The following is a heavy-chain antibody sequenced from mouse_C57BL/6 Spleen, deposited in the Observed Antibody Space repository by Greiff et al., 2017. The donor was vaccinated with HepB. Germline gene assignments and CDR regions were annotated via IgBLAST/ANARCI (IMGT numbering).Heavy chain of an antibody. CDR3: ARGGSPMATSDWFAY. J-gene: IGHJ3*01. Sequence: QVQLQQPGTELVKPGASVKLSCKASGYTFTSYWMHWVKQRPGQGLEWIGNINPSNGGTNYNEKFKSKATLTVDKSSSTAYMQLSSLTSEDSAVYYCARGGSPMATSDWFAYWGQGTLVTVSA. CDR1: GYTFTSYW. CDR2: INPSNGGT. V-gene: IGHV1-53*01. D-gene: IGHD2-2*01.